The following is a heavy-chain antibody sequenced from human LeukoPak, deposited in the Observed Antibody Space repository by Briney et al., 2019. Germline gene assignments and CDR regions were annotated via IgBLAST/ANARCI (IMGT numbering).Heavy chain of an antibody. D-gene: IGHD3-22*01. CDR3: ARDMGGLNYYDSSGYYGGHDY. CDR1: GGSISSYY. J-gene: IGHJ4*02. V-gene: IGHV4-4*07. CDR2: IYTSGST. Sequence: SETLSLTCTVSGGSISSYYWSWIRQPAGKGLEWIGRIYTSGSTNYNPSLKSRVTMSVDTSKNQFSLKLSPVTAADTAVYYCARDMGGLNYYDSSGYYGGHDYWGQGTLVTVSS.